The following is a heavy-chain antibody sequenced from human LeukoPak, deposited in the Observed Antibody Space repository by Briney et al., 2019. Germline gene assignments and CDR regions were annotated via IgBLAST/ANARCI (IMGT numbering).Heavy chain of an antibody. CDR3: ARARGVSGSLASLPDY. D-gene: IGHD3-10*01. J-gene: IGHJ4*02. CDR2: INPNSGGT. Sequence: GASVKVSCKASGYTFTGYYMHWVRQAPGQGLEWMGRINPNSGGTNYAQKFQGRVTMTRDTSISTAYMELSRLRSDDTAVYYCARARGVSGSLASLPDYWGQGTLVTVSS. CDR1: GYTFTGYY. V-gene: IGHV1-2*06.